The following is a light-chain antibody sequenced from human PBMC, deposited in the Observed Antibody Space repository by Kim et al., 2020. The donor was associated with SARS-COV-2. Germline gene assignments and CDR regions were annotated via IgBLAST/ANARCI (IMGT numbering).Light chain of an antibody. V-gene: IGKV1-16*02. Sequence: DIQLTQSPTSLSASVGDRVTITCRASQGINNYLGWFQQKPGKAPKPLMYGGASEFSSSGSGTHFILTINNLQPEDFATYYCQQYSSYPRTFGQGTKVDIK. J-gene: IGKJ1*01. CDR1: QGINNY. CDR3: QQYSSYPRT.